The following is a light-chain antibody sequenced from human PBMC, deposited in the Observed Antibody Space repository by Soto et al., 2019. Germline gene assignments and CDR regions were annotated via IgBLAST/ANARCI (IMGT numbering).Light chain of an antibody. CDR2: AVS. V-gene: IGLV2-14*01. Sequence: QSVLTQPASVSGSPGQSITISCTGTASDVGGYNYVSWYQQHPGKAPKLMIHAVSNRPSGISSRFSGSKSGNTASLTISGLQSEYEADYFCCSYTSRTTHVFGTGTKVTVL. J-gene: IGLJ1*01. CDR3: CSYTSRTTHV. CDR1: ASDVGGYNY.